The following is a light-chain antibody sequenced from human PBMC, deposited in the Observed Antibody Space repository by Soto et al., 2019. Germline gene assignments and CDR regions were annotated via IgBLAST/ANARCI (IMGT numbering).Light chain of an antibody. J-gene: IGKJ1*01. CDR2: KAS. CDR1: QSISSW. CDR3: QQYSIYSRT. V-gene: IGKV1-5*03. Sequence: DIQMTQSPSTLFASVGDRVTITCRASQSISSWLAWYQQKPGKAPNLLIYKASFLRSGVPSRFSGSGSGTEFTLTISSLQPDDFAPYYCQQYSIYSRTFGQGTKVELK.